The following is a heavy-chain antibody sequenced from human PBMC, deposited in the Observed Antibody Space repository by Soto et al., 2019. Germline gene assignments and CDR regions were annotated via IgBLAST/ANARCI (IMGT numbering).Heavy chain of an antibody. V-gene: IGHV3-23*01. CDR2: ISNNGGST. Sequence: EVQLLESGGGLVQPGESLRLSCAASGFTFSSYALTWVRQAPGKGLEWVSAISNNGGSTYYADSVKGRFPVSRDNSKNTLYLQMNRLSAEDTAVYYCAKGYIAGTPALFEPWGPGTLVTVSS. CDR1: GFTFSSYA. J-gene: IGHJ5*02. D-gene: IGHD3-16*02. CDR3: AKGYIAGTPALFEP.